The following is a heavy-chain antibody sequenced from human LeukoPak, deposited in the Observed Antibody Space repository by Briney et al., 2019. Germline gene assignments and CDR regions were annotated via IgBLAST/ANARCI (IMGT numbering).Heavy chain of an antibody. CDR1: GYTFTSYY. J-gene: IGHJ4*02. V-gene: IGHV1-46*01. CDR3: GRDLVKVLDY. CDR2: INPSGGST. D-gene: IGHD1-26*01. Sequence: ASVKVSCKASGYTFTSYYMHWVRQAPGQGLEWMGIINPSGGSTSYAQKFQGRVTMTRDTSTSTVYMELSSPRSEDTAVYYCGRDLVKVLDYWGQGTLVTVSS.